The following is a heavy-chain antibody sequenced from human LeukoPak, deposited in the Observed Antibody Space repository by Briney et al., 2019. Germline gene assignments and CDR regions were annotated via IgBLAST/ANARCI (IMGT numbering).Heavy chain of an antibody. Sequence: PGGSLRLSCAASGFPFSSYAMSWVRQAPGKGLEWVSGISGSGGSTYYEDSVKGRFTISRDNSKNTLYLQMNSLRAEDTAVYYCAKGLIPFSRDYDFWSGYYGGLDYWGQGTLVTVSS. D-gene: IGHD3-3*01. CDR3: AKGLIPFSRDYDFWSGYYGGLDY. CDR1: GFPFSSYA. CDR2: ISGSGGST. J-gene: IGHJ4*02. V-gene: IGHV3-23*01.